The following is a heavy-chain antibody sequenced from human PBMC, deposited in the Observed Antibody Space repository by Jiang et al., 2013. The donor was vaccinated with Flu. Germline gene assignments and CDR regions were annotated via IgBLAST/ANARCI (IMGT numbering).Heavy chain of an antibody. CDR1: GFSLTTARMC. J-gene: IGHJ6*02. CDR2: IDWEDDK. Sequence: KPTQTLTLTCTVSGFSLTTARMCVSWIRQPPGKALEWLAFIDWEDDKSYSPSLKTRLTISRDTSKNQVVLTMTDVDPVDTATYFCARMMVADGTRNYYYYGIDVWGQGTTVTVSS. V-gene: IGHV2-70*01. D-gene: IGHD6-13*01. CDR3: ARMMVADGTRNYYYYGIDV.